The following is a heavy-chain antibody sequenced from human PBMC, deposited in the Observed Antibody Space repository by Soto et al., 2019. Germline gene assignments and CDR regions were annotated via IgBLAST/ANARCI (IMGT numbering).Heavy chain of an antibody. Sequence: PSQTLSLTCAISGDSVSSNSAAWNWIRQSPSRGLEWLGRTYYRSKWYNDYAVSVKSRITINPDTSKNQFSLQLNSVTPEDTAVYYCARDARDSSSSGGYYYYYMDVWGKGTTVTVSS. D-gene: IGHD6-6*01. J-gene: IGHJ6*03. V-gene: IGHV6-1*01. CDR3: ARDARDSSSSGGYYYYYMDV. CDR2: TYYRSKWYN. CDR1: GDSVSSNSAA.